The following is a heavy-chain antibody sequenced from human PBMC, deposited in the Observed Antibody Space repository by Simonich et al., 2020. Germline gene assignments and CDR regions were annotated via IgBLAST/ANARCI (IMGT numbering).Heavy chain of an antibody. CDR3: AKDLGERITMIVVVIDAFDI. D-gene: IGHD3-22*01. J-gene: IGHJ3*02. V-gene: IGHV3-23*01. CDR1: GFTFSSYA. Sequence: GGGLVQPGGSLRLSCAASGFTFSSYAMSWVRQAPGTGREWGSAISGSGGSTYYADSVKGRFTISRDNSKNTLYLQMNSLRAEDTAVYYCAKDLGERITMIVVVIDAFDIWGQGTMVTVSS. CDR2: ISGSGGST.